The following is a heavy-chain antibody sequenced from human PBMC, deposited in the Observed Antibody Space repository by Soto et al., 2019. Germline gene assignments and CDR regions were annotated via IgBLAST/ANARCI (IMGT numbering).Heavy chain of an antibody. CDR2: INSDGSSI. J-gene: IGHJ4*02. CDR1: GFTFSSYW. Sequence: GGSLRLSCAASGFTFSSYWMHWVRHTPGKGLVWVSRINSDGSSISYADSVKGRFTISRDNAKNTLYLQMNSLRVEDTAVYYCARETGYSSGWRQDYWGQGTLVTVSS. V-gene: IGHV3-74*01. D-gene: IGHD6-19*01. CDR3: ARETGYSSGWRQDY.